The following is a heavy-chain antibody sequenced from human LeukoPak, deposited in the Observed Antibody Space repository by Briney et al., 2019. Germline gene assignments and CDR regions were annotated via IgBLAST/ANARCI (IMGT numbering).Heavy chain of an antibody. J-gene: IGHJ6*03. Sequence: SETLSLTCTVSGGSISSYYWSWIRQPAGKGLEWIGRIYTSGSTNYNPSLKSRVTMSVDTSKNQFSLKLSSVTAADTAVYYCARDKKEAPGRTTVHYYYYYMDVWGKGTTVTVSS. D-gene: IGHD1-1*01. CDR2: IYTSGST. CDR1: GGSISSYY. V-gene: IGHV4-4*07. CDR3: ARDKKEAPGRTTVHYYYYYMDV.